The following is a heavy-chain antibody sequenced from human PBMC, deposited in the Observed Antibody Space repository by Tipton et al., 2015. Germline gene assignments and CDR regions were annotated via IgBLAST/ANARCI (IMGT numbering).Heavy chain of an antibody. J-gene: IGHJ1*01. CDR1: AYSISSDYY. CDR2: ISHSGST. CDR3: ARASSIQGYYPDFSRYFLVKS. V-gene: IGHV4-38-2*01. Sequence: TLSLTCAVSAYSISSDYYWGWIRQPPGKGLEWIGAISHSGSTYYNPSLRSRVTISRDTSKNQFSLRLSSVTAAGTAVYYCARASSIQGYYPDFSRYFLVKSWGQGPPVPGSS. D-gene: IGHD3-22*01.